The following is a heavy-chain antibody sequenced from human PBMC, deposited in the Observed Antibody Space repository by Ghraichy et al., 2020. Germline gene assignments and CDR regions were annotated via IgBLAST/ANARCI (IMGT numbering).Heavy chain of an antibody. CDR3: ARILMGATTPDYFDY. CDR1: GFSLSTSGMC. V-gene: IGHV2-70*11. Sequence: SGPTLVKPTQTLTLTCTFSGFSLSTSGMCVSWIRQPPGKALEWLARIDWDDDKYYSTSLKTRLTISKDTSKNQVVLTMTNMDPVDTATYYCARILMGATTPDYFDYWGQGTLVTVSS. J-gene: IGHJ4*02. D-gene: IGHD1-26*01. CDR2: IDWDDDK.